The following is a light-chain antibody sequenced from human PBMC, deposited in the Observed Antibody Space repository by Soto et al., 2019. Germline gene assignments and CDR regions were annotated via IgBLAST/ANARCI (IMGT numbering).Light chain of an antibody. V-gene: IGKV3-15*01. J-gene: IGKJ1*01. CDR2: GAS. Sequence: EIVMAQSPATLSVSPWERATLSCMASQTVSNNLAWYQQKPGQAPRLLMYGASTRATGIPARFSGSGSGTEFTLTISSLQPDDFATYYCQHYNSYSEAFGQGTKV. CDR1: QTVSNN. CDR3: QHYNSYSEA.